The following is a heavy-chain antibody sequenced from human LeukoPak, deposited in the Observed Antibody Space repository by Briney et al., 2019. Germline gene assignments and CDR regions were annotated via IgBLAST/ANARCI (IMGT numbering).Heavy chain of an antibody. CDR2: ISGSGGST. Sequence: PGGPLRVSCVVSGYTFSSYAMSWVRQAPGKGLEWVSTISGSGGSTFYADSVKGRFTISRDNSKNTLYLQMNSLRAEDTAVYYCAKSGYVYYWGQGTLVTVSS. J-gene: IGHJ4*02. V-gene: IGHV3-23*01. CDR1: GYTFSSYA. CDR3: AKSGYVYY. D-gene: IGHD5-12*01.